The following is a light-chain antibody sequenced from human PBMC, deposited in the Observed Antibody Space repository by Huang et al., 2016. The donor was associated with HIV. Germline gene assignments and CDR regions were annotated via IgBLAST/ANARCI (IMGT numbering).Light chain of an antibody. V-gene: IGKV4-1*01. CDR2: WAS. Sequence: DIVMTQSPDSLAVSLGERTNINCKSSQSVLNSSKKKNYLAWYQQKPGQPPKVLLYWASTRESGVPYRFSGSGSETDFTLTITSLQAEDVAVYYCQQYNSIPYTFGLGTKLEI. CDR1: QSVLNSSKKKNY. J-gene: IGKJ2*01. CDR3: QQYNSIPYT.